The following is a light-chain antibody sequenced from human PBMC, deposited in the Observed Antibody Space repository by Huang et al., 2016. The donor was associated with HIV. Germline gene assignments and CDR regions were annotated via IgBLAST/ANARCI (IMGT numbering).Light chain of an antibody. CDR1: QSVLYSSNNKNF. J-gene: IGKJ2*01. V-gene: IGKV4-1*01. Sequence: DIVMTQSPDSLAVSLGERATINCKSSQSVLYSSNNKNFLSLYQQKTGQSPKLISSLASTRESGVPDRVIGSGSGTDFTLTISSLQAEDVAVYYCHQYYNTRYTFGQGTKLEIK. CDR2: LAS. CDR3: HQYYNTRYT.